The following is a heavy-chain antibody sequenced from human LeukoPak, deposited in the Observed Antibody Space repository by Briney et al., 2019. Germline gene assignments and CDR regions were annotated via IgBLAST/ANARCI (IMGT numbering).Heavy chain of an antibody. CDR2: IRYDGGNK. J-gene: IGHJ3*02. CDR1: GFTFSSYS. CDR3: AKDYSDYSGAFDI. Sequence: GGSLRLSCAASGFTFSSYSMNWVRQAPGKGLEWVAFIRYDGGNKYYADSVKGRFTISRDNSKNTLFLQMNSLRAEDTAVYYCAKDYSDYSGAFDIWGQGTRVTVSS. D-gene: IGHD4-11*01. V-gene: IGHV3-30*02.